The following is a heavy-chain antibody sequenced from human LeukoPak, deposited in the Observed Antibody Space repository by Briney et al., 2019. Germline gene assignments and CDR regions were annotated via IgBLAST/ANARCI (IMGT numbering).Heavy chain of an antibody. V-gene: IGHV1-8*01. Sequence: ASVKVSCKASGYTFSSYDINWVRQATGQGLEWMGWIDPNSGETSYAQKYQGRVTMTRNTSINTAYMALSSLTSDDTAVYYCARAEWLVVGYYYYMDVWGKGTTVTVSS. D-gene: IGHD6-19*01. CDR1: GYTFSSYD. J-gene: IGHJ6*03. CDR3: ARAEWLVVGYYYYMDV. CDR2: IDPNSGET.